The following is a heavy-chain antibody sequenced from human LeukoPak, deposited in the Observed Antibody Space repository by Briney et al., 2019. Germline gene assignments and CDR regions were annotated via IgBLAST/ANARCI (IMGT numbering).Heavy chain of an antibody. CDR1: GFTFSSYG. J-gene: IGHJ4*02. D-gene: IGHD5-12*01. Sequence: PGGSLRLSCAASGFTFSSYGMHWVRQAPGKGLEWVAVISYDGSNKYYADSVKGRFTISRDNSKNTMYLRMNSLRTDDTAVYYCAKRDAEYSGYAPDYWGRGTLVTVSS. CDR3: AKRDAEYSGYAPDY. V-gene: IGHV3-30*18. CDR2: ISYDGSNK.